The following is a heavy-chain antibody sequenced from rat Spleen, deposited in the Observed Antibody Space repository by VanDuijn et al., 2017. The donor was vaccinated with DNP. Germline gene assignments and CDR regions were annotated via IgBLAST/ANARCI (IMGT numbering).Heavy chain of an antibody. CDR1: GYSITSTY. CDR2: ISYSGST. D-gene: IGHD4-1*01. CDR3: ARWVRALDY. V-gene: IGHV3-1*01. Sequence: EVQLQESGPGLVKPSQSLSLTCSVTGYSITSTYWGWIRKFPGNKMEWIGYISYSGSTRYHPSLKSRISITRDTSKNQFFLQLNSVTTEDTATYYCARWVRALDYWGQGVMVTVSS. J-gene: IGHJ2*01.